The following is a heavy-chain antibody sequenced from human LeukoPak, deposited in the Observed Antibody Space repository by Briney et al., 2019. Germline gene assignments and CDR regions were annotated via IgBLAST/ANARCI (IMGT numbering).Heavy chain of an antibody. V-gene: IGHV3-30-3*01. J-gene: IGHJ4*02. CDR1: GFTFSSYA. D-gene: IGHD6-19*01. CDR3: ARLGAVAGTGFDY. CDR2: ISYDGSNK. Sequence: PGRSLRLSCAASGFTFSSYAMHWVRQAPGKGLEWVAVISYDGSNKYYADSVKGRFTISRDNSKNTLYLQMSSLRAEDTAVYYCARLGAVAGTGFDYWGQGTLVTVSS.